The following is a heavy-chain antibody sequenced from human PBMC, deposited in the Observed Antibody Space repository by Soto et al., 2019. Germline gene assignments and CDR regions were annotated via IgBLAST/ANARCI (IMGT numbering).Heavy chain of an antibody. V-gene: IGHV3-30-3*01. CDR1: GFTFSSYA. CDR3: ARSVAFWSGNEPNNWFDP. Sequence: QVQLVESGGGVVQPGRSPRLSCAASGFTFSSYALHWVRQAPGKGLEWVAVISYDGSKKYYADSVNGRFTISRDNSKNTLYLQIDSLRVEDTAMYYCARSVAFWSGNEPNNWFDPWGQGTLVTVCS. D-gene: IGHD3-3*01. CDR2: ISYDGSKK. J-gene: IGHJ5*02.